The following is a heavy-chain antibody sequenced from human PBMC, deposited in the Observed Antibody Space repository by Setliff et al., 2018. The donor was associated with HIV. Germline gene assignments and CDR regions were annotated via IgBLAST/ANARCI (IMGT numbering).Heavy chain of an antibody. V-gene: IGHV1-8*01. CDR2: MNPNSGNT. CDR1: GYTFTSYD. D-gene: IGHD5-18*01. J-gene: IGHJ4*03. Sequence: ASVKVSCKASGYTFTSYDINWVRQATGQGLEWMGWMNPNSGNTGYAQKFQGRVTMTRNTSISTAYMELSSLRSEDTAFYYCTKDVNWKGYSYDYGYFDSWGQGTLVTVSS. CDR3: TKDVNWKGYSYDYGYFDS.